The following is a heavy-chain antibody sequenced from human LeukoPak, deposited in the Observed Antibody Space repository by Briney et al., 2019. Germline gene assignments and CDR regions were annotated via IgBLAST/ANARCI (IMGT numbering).Heavy chain of an antibody. Sequence: ASVKVSCKASGYTFTSYDINWVRQATRQGLEWMGWMNPNSGNTGYAQKFQGRVTITRNTSISTAYMELSSLRSEDTAVYYCARGGGSTSSYYVDVWGKGTTVTVSS. V-gene: IGHV1-8*01. CDR3: ARGGGSTSSYYVDV. CDR1: GYTFTSYD. CDR2: MNPNSGNT. D-gene: IGHD2-2*01. J-gene: IGHJ6*03.